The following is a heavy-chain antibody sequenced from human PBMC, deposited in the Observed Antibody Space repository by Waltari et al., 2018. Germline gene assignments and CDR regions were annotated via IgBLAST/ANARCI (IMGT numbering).Heavy chain of an antibody. V-gene: IGHV1-69*06. Sequence: QVQLLQSGAEVKKPGASVKVSCKASGGTFSSYAISWVRQAPGQGLEWMGGIIPIFGTANYAQKFQGRVTITADKSTSTAYMELSSLRSEDTAVYYCARLNRGVTNWFDPWGQGTLVTVSS. CDR1: GGTFSSYA. J-gene: IGHJ5*02. D-gene: IGHD5-18*01. CDR2: IIPIFGTA. CDR3: ARLNRGVTNWFDP.